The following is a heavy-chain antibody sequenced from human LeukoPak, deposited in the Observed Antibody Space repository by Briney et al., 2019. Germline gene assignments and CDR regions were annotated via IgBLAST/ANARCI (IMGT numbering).Heavy chain of an antibody. J-gene: IGHJ4*02. CDR2: INPNRGGT. CDR1: GYTFTGYY. Sequence: ASVKVSCKASGYTFTGYYMHWVRQAPGQGLEWMGWINPNRGGTNYAQKFQGRVTMTEDTSTDTAYMELSSLRSEDTAVYYCATDVRGDYGIDYWGQGTLVTVSS. V-gene: IGHV1-2*02. D-gene: IGHD4/OR15-4a*01. CDR3: ATDVRGDYGIDY.